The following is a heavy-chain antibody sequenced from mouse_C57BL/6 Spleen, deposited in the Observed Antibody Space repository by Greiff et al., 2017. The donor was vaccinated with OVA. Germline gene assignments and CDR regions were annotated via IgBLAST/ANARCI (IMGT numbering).Heavy chain of an antibody. Sequence: QVQLQQPGAELVKPGASVKLSCKASGYTFTSYWMHWVKQRPGQGLEWIGMIHPNSGSTNYNEKFKSKATLTVDKSSSTAYMQLSSLTSEDSAVYYCARENLTEYDGAYWGQGTLVTVSA. D-gene: IGHD2-4*01. J-gene: IGHJ3*01. CDR3: ARENLTEYDGAY. CDR2: IHPNSGST. V-gene: IGHV1-64*01. CDR1: GYTFTSYW.